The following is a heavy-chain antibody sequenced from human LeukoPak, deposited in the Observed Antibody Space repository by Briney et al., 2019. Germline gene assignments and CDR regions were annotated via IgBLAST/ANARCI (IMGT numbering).Heavy chain of an antibody. CDR3: ALNSYVSRGFDAFDI. Sequence: ASVKVSCKASGYTFTGFYMHWERQAPGHGLEWIGWINPYSGGTNYAQKFQGRVTLTRDTSITTAYMELSRLTSDDTAVYYCALNSYVSRGFDAFDIWGQGTMVTASS. CDR2: INPYSGGT. J-gene: IGHJ3*02. D-gene: IGHD3-22*01. CDR1: GYTFTGFY. V-gene: IGHV1-2*02.